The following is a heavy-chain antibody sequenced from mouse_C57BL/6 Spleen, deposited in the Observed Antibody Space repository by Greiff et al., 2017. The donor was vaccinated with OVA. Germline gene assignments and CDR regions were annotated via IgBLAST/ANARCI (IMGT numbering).Heavy chain of an antibody. CDR2: INPSNGGT. Sequence: QVQLQQPGTELVKPGASVKLSCKASGYTFTSYWMHWVKQRPGQGLEWIGNINPSNGGTNYNGKFKGKATLTADKSSSTAYMQLSSLTSEDSAVYFCARSHGQPPRGYAMDYWGQGTSVTVSS. V-gene: IGHV1-53*01. CDR3: ARSHGQPPRGYAMDY. CDR1: GYTFTSYW. D-gene: IGHD1-1*02. J-gene: IGHJ4*01.